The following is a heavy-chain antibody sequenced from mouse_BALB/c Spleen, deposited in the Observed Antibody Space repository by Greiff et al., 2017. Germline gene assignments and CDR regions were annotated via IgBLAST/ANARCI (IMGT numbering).Heavy chain of an antibody. D-gene: IGHD1-1*01. CDR2: INPSTGYT. V-gene: IGHV1-7*01. J-gene: IGHJ1*01. Sequence: VQLQQSGAELAKPGASVKMSCKASGYTFTSYWMHWVKQRPGQGLEWIGYINPSTGYTEYNQKFKDKATLTVDKSSSTAYMELRSLTSEDTAVYYCARRLLRYWYFDVWGAGTTVTVSS. CDR3: ARRLLRYWYFDV. CDR1: GYTFTSYW.